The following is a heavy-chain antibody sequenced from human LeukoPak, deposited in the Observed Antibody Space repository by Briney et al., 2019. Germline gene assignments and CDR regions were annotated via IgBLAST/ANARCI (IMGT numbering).Heavy chain of an antibody. V-gene: IGHV3-53*01. J-gene: IGHJ4*02. CDR3: ARTNPVYGDYDY. Sequence: GSLRLSCAVSGFTVTDNYMSWVRQAPGKGLQWVSVIYPDGRTYYADSVKGRFTISRDISRNTLLLQMNSLRPDDTAVHYCARTNPVYGDYDYWGQGTPVTVSS. D-gene: IGHD4-17*01. CDR1: GFTVTDNY. CDR2: IYPDGRT.